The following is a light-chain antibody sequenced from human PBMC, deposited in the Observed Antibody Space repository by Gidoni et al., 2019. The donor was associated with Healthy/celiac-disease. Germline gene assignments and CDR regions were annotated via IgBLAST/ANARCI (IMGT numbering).Light chain of an antibody. Sequence: DIQMNQSPSSLSASVGDRVTITCRASQSISSYLNWYQQKPGKAPKLLIYAASSLQSGVPSRFSGSVSGTDFTLTISSLQPEDFATYYCQQSYSTSSTFGQGTKVEIK. CDR3: QQSYSTSST. CDR1: QSISSY. V-gene: IGKV1-39*01. J-gene: IGKJ1*01. CDR2: AAS.